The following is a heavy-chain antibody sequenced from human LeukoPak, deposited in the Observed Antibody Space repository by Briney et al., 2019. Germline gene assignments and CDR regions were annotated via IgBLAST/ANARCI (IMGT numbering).Heavy chain of an antibody. CDR2: INPNSGGT. CDR1: GYTFTGYY. V-gene: IGHV1-2*02. J-gene: IGHJ4*02. CDR3: ARSPGSYSPFDY. D-gene: IGHD1-26*01. Sequence: ASVKVSCKASGYTFTGYYMHWVRQAPGQGLEWMGWINPNSGGTNYAQKFQGRVTMTRDTSISTAYKELSRLRSDDTAVYYCARSPGSYSPFDYWGQGTLVTVSS.